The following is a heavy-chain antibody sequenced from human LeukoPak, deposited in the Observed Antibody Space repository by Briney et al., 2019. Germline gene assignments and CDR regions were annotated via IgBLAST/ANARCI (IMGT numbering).Heavy chain of an antibody. D-gene: IGHD1-26*01. CDR2: ISWNSGSI. Sequence: GGSLRLSCAASGFTFDDYAMHWVRQAPGKGLEWVSGISWNSGSIGYADSVKGRFTISRDNAKNSLYLQMNSLRAEDTALYYCAKDSSGSYRPLDYWGQGTLVTVSS. CDR1: GFTFDDYA. CDR3: AKDSSGSYRPLDY. J-gene: IGHJ4*02. V-gene: IGHV3-9*01.